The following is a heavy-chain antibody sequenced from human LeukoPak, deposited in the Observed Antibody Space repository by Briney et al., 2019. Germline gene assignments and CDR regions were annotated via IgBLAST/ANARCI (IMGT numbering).Heavy chain of an antibody. CDR2: FDPEDGET. CDR1: GYTLTELS. Sequence: GASVKVSCKVSGYTLTELSMHWVRQAPGKGLEWMGGFDPEDGETIYAQKFQGGVTMTEDTSTDTAYMELSSLRSEDTAVYYCATGPSGSYYYYMDVWGKGTTVTVSS. CDR3: ATGPSGSYYYYMDV. V-gene: IGHV1-24*01. D-gene: IGHD1-26*01. J-gene: IGHJ6*03.